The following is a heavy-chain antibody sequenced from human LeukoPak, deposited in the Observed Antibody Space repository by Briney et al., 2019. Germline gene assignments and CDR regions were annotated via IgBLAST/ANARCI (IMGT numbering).Heavy chain of an antibody. CDR3: LVRGVNGLWYFDL. D-gene: IGHD3-10*01. CDR1: GGSISSYY. J-gene: IGHJ2*01. Sequence: SETLSLTCTVSGGSISSYYWSWIRQPAGKGLEWIASIYQSGSTYYNPSLKTRVTVSIDTSKNQFSLKLSSVTAADTAVYYGLVRGVNGLWYFDLWGRGTLVTVSS. CDR2: IYQSGST. V-gene: IGHV4-59*04.